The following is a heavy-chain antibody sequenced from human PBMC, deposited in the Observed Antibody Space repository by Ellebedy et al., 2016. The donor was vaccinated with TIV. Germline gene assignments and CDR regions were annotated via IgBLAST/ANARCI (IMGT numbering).Heavy chain of an antibody. Sequence: GESLKISCKGSGYSFTSYWISWVRQMPGKGLEWMGRIDPSDSYTNYSPSFQGHVTISADKSISTAYLQWSSLKASETAMYYCARTLGYCSSTSCPPVDADYWGQGTLVTVSS. V-gene: IGHV5-10-1*01. CDR1: GYSFTSYW. D-gene: IGHD2-2*01. CDR3: ARTLGYCSSTSCPPVDADY. J-gene: IGHJ4*02. CDR2: IDPSDSYT.